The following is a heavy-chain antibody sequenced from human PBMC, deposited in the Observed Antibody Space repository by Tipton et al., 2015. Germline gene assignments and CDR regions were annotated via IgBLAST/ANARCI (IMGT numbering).Heavy chain of an antibody. J-gene: IGHJ4*02. CDR2: IKPDGSES. V-gene: IGHV3-7*01. CDR3: ARSGGYGWDF. Sequence: QLVQSGGGLIQPGGSLRLSCAASGFTVSSNYMSWVRQAPGKGLEWVANIKPDGSESYYLDSVKGRFTFFRDNAKNSLHLQLNNLRAEDTAVYYCARSGGYGWDFWGQGTLVTVSS. D-gene: IGHD5-12*01. CDR1: GFTVSSNY.